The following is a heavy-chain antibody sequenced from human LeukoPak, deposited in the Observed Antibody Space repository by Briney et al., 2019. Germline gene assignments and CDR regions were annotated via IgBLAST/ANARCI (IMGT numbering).Heavy chain of an antibody. V-gene: IGHV4-59*01. CDR2: IYGSGYT. D-gene: IGHD6-19*01. Sequence: SETLSVTCTVSGGSISSYYWSWIRQPPGKGLEWIGYIYGSGYTNYNPSLKSRVTMSIDTSKNHFSLKLTSVTAADTATYYCARETSLAGFASGLGFNYWGQGILVTVSS. CDR3: ARETSLAGFASGLGFNY. CDR1: GGSISSYY. J-gene: IGHJ4*02.